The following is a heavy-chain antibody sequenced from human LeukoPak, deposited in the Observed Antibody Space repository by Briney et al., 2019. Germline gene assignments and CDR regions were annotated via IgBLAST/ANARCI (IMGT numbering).Heavy chain of an antibody. V-gene: IGHV3-23*01. Sequence: GGSLRLSCAASGFTFSSYDMSWVRQAPGKGLEWVSVISGSGGTTYYADSVKGRFTISRDNSKNSRYLQMNSLRAEDPAVDYCARGYSNNWISFYQGGQGTPLTVSS. CDR3: ARGYSNNWISFYQ. D-gene: IGHD6-13*01. CDR2: ISGSGGTT. J-gene: IGHJ4*02. CDR1: GFTFSSYD.